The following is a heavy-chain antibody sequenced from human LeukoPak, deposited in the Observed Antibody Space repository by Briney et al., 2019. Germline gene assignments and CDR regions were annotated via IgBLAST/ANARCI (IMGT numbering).Heavy chain of an antibody. J-gene: IGHJ5*02. V-gene: IGHV5-51*01. CDR3: ARLEYSSSSGEGWFDP. Sequence: GESLKISCQGSGYRYTSYWIGWARQMPGKGLEWMGIIYPGDSKTRYSPSFQAQVTISADKSISTAYLQWNSLKASDTAMYYCARLEYSSSSGEGWFDPWGQGTLVTVSS. CDR1: GYRYTSYW. CDR2: IYPGDSKT. D-gene: IGHD6-6*01.